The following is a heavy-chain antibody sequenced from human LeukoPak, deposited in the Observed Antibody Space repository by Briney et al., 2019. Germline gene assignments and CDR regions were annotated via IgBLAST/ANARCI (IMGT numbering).Heavy chain of an antibody. CDR3: AKDYYGSGRSYTDAFDI. D-gene: IGHD3-10*01. J-gene: IGHJ3*02. CDR2: VTGSGDTT. V-gene: IGHV3-23*01. CDR1: GFTFSSHA. Sequence: PGGSLRLSCVASGFTFSSHAMTWVRQAPGKGLEWVATVTGSGDTTFYADSLRGRFTISRDNSKNTVYLQMNSLRVEDTAIYYCAKDYYGSGRSYTDAFDIWGQGTMVTVSS.